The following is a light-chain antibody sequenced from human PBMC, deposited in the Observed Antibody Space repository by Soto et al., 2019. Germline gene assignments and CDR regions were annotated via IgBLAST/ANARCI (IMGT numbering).Light chain of an antibody. Sequence: DIQMTQSPSTLSASVGDRVTITCRASQSISSWLAWYQQKPGKAPKLLIYKASTLESGVPSRFSGSGSGTEFTLTISSLQPDDLATYYCQQYDNGWTFGQGTKVEI. J-gene: IGKJ1*01. CDR1: QSISSW. CDR3: QQYDNGWT. CDR2: KAS. V-gene: IGKV1-5*03.